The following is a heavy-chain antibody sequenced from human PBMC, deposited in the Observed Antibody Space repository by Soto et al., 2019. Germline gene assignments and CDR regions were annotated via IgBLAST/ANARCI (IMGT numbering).Heavy chain of an antibody. D-gene: IGHD2-15*01. CDR2: INHSGST. V-gene: IGHV4-34*01. Sequence: QVQLQQWGAGLLKPSETLSLTCAVYGGSFSGYYWSWIRQPPGKGLEWIGEINHSGSTNYNPSLKSRVTISVATSKNQFSLKLSSVTAADTAVYYCASQIVVVAATPGSNWFDPWGQGTLVTVSS. J-gene: IGHJ5*02. CDR3: ASQIVVVAATPGSNWFDP. CDR1: GGSFSGYY.